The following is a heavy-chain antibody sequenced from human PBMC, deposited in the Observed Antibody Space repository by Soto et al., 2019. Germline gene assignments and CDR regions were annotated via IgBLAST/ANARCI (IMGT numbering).Heavy chain of an antibody. CDR1: RFTFSDYA. CDR2: ISFDGTKK. V-gene: IGHV3-30-3*01. J-gene: IGHJ4*02. D-gene: IGHD5-18*01. Sequence: GGSLRLSCVASRFTFSDYALHWVRQAPGKGLEWAALISFDGTKKFYADSVKGRFTISRDNSKNTLYLQMNDLGPADTAVYCARPLDGRNSYGIETSDYWGQGTLVTVYS. CDR3: ARPLDGRNSYGIETSDY.